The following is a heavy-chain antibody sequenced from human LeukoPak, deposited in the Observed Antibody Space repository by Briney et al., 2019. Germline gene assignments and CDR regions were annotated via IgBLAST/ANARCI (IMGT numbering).Heavy chain of an antibody. CDR3: ARGYGSTDYYYYYYMDV. J-gene: IGHJ6*03. CDR2: TKQDGSEK. V-gene: IGHV3-7*01. Sequence: GGSLRLSCTASGFTFSYYWMTWVRQAPGKGLEWVANTKQDGSEKYYVDSVKGRFTISRDNAKNSLYPQMNSLRAEDTAVYYCARGYGSTDYYYYYYMDVWGKGTTVTVSS. CDR1: GFTFSYYW. D-gene: IGHD3-10*01.